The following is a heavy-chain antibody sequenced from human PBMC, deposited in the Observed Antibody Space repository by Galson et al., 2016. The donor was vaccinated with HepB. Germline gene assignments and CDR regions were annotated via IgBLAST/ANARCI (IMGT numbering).Heavy chain of an antibody. V-gene: IGHV3-15*01. Sequence: SLRLSCAASGFTFSDAWMNWVRQAPGKGLEWVGRIKRKTDGGTTDYAAPVEGRFTISRDDSKNTLYLQMNNLKNEDTAEYYCTTYYGNILTGYRWFYPWGQGTRVT. CDR3: TTYYGNILTGYRWFYP. J-gene: IGHJ5*02. CDR2: IKRKTDGGTT. D-gene: IGHD3-9*01. CDR1: GFTFSDAW.